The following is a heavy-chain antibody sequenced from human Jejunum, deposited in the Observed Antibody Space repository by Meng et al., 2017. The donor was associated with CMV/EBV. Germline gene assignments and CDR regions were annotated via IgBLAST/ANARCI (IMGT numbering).Heavy chain of an antibody. D-gene: IGHD4-23*01. V-gene: IGHV4-59*01. CDR2: IYYRGNK. CDR3: ARVSPDYGGNSYFDY. Sequence: SGGSISRDHGSWIRQPPGKGLEFIGYIYYRGNKNQNPSLKSRVTISADPSKNRISLQLTSVTAADTAVYYCARVSPDYGGNSYFDYWGQGILVTVSS. CDR1: GGSISRDH. J-gene: IGHJ4*02.